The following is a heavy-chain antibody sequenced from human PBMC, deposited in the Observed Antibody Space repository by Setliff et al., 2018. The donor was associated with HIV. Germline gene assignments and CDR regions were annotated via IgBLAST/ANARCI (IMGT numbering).Heavy chain of an antibody. CDR2: IKQDGSEK. Sequence: PGGSLRLSCAASGLTFSTYWMTWVRQAPGKGLEWVANIKQDGSEKYYVDSVKGRFTLSRDNAKNSLYLQMNSLKTEDTAIYYCITDQHYYSGSGARGDNWGQGTLVTVSS. CDR1: GLTFSTYW. D-gene: IGHD3-10*01. CDR3: ITDQHYYSGSGARGDN. J-gene: IGHJ4*02. V-gene: IGHV3-7*03.